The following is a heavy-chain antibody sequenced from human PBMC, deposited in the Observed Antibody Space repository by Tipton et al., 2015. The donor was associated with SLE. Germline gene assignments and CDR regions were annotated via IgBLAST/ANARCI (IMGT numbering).Heavy chain of an antibody. CDR2: IKQDGSDK. J-gene: IGHJ6*02. Sequence: SLRLSCAASQFSFSDYWMSWVRQAPGKGLEWVANIKQDGSDKSYGDSVKGRFTISRDNAKNSLYLQINRLRAEDTALYYCATETSSGAFDMDVWGQGTTVTVSS. CDR3: ATETSSGAFDMDV. V-gene: IGHV3-7*04. D-gene: IGHD1-26*01. CDR1: QFSFSDYW.